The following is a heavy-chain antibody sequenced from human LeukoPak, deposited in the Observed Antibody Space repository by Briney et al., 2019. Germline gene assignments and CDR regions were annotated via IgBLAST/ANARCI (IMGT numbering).Heavy chain of an antibody. CDR3: ARKWELPDY. CDR2: IWYDGSNK. V-gene: IGHV3-33*01. J-gene: IGHJ4*02. CDR1: GFTFSSYG. D-gene: IGHD1-26*01. Sequence: GGPLRLSCAASGFTFSSYGMHWVRQAPGKGLEWVAVIWYDGSNKYYADSVKGRFNISRDNSKKTLYLQMNSLRAEDTAVYYCARKWELPDYWGQGTLVTVSS.